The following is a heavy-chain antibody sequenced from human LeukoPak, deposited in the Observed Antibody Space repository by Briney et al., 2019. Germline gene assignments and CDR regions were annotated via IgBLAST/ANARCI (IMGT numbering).Heavy chain of an antibody. D-gene: IGHD2-2*01. V-gene: IGHV3-23*01. J-gene: IGHJ5*02. CDR2: ISGSGGST. CDR3: AKDPGYCSSTSCYLVNWFDP. Sequence: PGGSLRLPCAASGFTFSSYAMSWVRQAPGKGLEWVSAISGSGGSTYYADSVKGRFTISRDNSKNTLYLQMNSLRAEDTAVYYCAKDPGYCSSTSCYLVNWFDPWGQGTLVTVSS. CDR1: GFTFSSYA.